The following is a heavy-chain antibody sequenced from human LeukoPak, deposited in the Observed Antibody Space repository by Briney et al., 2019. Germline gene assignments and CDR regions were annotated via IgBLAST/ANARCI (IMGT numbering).Heavy chain of an antibody. CDR2: IIPILGIA. Sequence: SVKVSCKASGGTFSSYTISWVRQAPGQGLEWMGRIIPILGIANYAQKFQGRVTITADKSTSTAYMELSSLRSEDTAVCYCARSGAVYYYDSSGYYIDYWGQGTLVTVSS. CDR3: ARSGAVYYYDSSGYYIDY. V-gene: IGHV1-69*02. J-gene: IGHJ4*02. CDR1: GGTFSSYT. D-gene: IGHD3-22*01.